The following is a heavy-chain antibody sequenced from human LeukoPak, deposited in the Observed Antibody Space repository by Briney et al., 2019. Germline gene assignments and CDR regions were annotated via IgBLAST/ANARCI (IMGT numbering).Heavy chain of an antibody. Sequence: SSQTLSLTCTVSGGSISHGSYYWSWIRQPAGTGLEWIGRIYSSGSTNYNPSLKSRVTMSLDTSKNQVSLNLRSVTAADTAVYYCARESSAAAGDYWGQGTLVTVSS. CDR3: ARESSAAAGDY. J-gene: IGHJ4*02. D-gene: IGHD6-13*01. CDR2: IYSSGST. CDR1: GGSISHGSYY. V-gene: IGHV4-61*02.